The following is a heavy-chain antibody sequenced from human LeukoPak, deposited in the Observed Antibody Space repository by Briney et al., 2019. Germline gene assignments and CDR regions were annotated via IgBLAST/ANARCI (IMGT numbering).Heavy chain of an antibody. V-gene: IGHV3-7*01. CDR3: ARDPGSDAFDF. D-gene: IGHD7-27*01. J-gene: IGHJ3*01. CDR1: GLTFSGYF. Sequence: GGSLRLSCATSGLTFSGYFVTWVRQAPGKGLEWVANILQDGSEKYYVDSVKGRFTISRDNAKNSLYLQMNSLRAEDTAVYYCARDPGSDAFDFWGQGTMVTVSS. CDR2: ILQDGSEK.